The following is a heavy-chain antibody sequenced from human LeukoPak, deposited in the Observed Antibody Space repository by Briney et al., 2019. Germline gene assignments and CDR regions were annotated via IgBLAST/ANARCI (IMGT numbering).Heavy chain of an antibody. D-gene: IGHD4/OR15-4a*01. CDR3: AKGDRTNYDTPYYYYGMDV. CDR2: VSYNGGST. J-gene: IGHJ6*02. V-gene: IGHV3-23*01. Sequence: GGSLRLSCAASGFTFSSYTMTWVRQAPGKGLEWVSGVSYNGGSTTYADSVRGRFTISRDNSKNTLFLQMNSLRVEDTAVYYCAKGDRTNYDTPYYYYGMDVWGQGTTVTVSS. CDR1: GFTFSSYT.